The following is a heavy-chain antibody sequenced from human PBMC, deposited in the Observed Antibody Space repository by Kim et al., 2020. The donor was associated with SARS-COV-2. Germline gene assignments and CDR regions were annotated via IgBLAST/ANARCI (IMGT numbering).Heavy chain of an antibody. V-gene: IGHV3-30*07. D-gene: IGHD2-2*01. Sequence: GRFTISRDNSNNTLYLQMNSLRAEDTAVYYCARGGYCSSTSCYLYWYFDLWGRGTLVTVSS. CDR3: ARGGYCSSTSCYLYWYFDL. J-gene: IGHJ2*01.